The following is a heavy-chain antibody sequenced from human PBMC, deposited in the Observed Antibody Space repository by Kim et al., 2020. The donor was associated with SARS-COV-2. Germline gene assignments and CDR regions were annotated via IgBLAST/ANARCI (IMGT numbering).Heavy chain of an antibody. J-gene: IGHJ4*02. V-gene: IGHV1-69*02. Sequence: SVKVSCKASGGTFSSYTISWVRQAPGQGLEWMGRIIPILGIANYAQKFQGRVTITADKSTSTAYMELSSLRSEDTAVYYCARGYYYDSSGYYTTFDYWGQGTLVTVSS. D-gene: IGHD3-22*01. CDR3: ARGYYYDSSGYYTTFDY. CDR2: IIPILGIA. CDR1: GGTFSSYT.